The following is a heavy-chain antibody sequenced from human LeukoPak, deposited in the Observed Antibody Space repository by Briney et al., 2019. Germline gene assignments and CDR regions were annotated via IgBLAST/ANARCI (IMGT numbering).Heavy chain of an antibody. CDR3: ARVRFQQLGWFDP. D-gene: IGHD6-6*01. J-gene: IGHJ5*02. CDR1: GFTFSSYS. CDR2: ISSSSTI. V-gene: IGHV3-48*02. Sequence: GGSLRVSCAASGFTFSSYSMNWVRQAPGKRLEWVSYISSSSTIYYADSVKGRFTISRDNAKNSLYLQMNSLRDEDTAVYYCARVRFQQLGWFDPWGQGTLVTVSS.